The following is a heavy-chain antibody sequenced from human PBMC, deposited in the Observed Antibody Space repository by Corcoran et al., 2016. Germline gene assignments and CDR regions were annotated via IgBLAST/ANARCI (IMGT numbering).Heavy chain of an antibody. Sequence: QVQLVQSGAEVKKPGSSVKVSCKASGGTFSSYAISWVRQAPGQGLEWMGGIIPIFGTANYAQKFQGRVTITADESTSTAYMELSSLRSEDTAVYSCARGHYYESSGYYSPLGAFDIWGQGTMVTVSS. D-gene: IGHD3-22*01. CDR2: IIPIFGTA. V-gene: IGHV1-69*01. CDR1: GGTFSSYA. J-gene: IGHJ3*02. CDR3: ARGHYYESSGYYSPLGAFDI.